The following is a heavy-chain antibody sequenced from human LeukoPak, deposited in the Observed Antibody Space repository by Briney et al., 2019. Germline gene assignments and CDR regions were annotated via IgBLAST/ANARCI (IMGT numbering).Heavy chain of an antibody. D-gene: IGHD4-23*01. Sequence: GGSLRLSCAASGFTFSSYGMHWVRQAPGKGLEWVAVISYDGSNKYYADSVKGRFTIPRDNSKNTLYLQMNSLRAEDTAVYYCARGNDGGAFDIWGQGTMVTVSS. V-gene: IGHV3-30*19. CDR1: GFTFSSYG. CDR3: ARGNDGGAFDI. CDR2: ISYDGSNK. J-gene: IGHJ3*02.